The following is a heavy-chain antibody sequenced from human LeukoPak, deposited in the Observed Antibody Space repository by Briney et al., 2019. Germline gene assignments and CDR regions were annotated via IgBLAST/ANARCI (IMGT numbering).Heavy chain of an antibody. V-gene: IGHV1-46*01. Sequence: ASVKVSCKASGYTFTSYYIHWVRQAPGQGLEWMGIISPSDGNTRYAQKFQGRVTMTRDTSTSTVYMDLSSLRSEDTAVYYCARGKAVIAPLGYFDYWGQGTLVTVSS. CDR2: ISPSDGNT. J-gene: IGHJ4*02. CDR1: GYTFTSYY. CDR3: ARGKAVIAPLGYFDY. D-gene: IGHD4-11*01.